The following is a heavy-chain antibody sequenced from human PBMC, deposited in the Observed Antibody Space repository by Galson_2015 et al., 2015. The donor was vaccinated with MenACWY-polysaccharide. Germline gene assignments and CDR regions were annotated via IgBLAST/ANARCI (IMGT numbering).Heavy chain of an antibody. Sequence: SLRLSCAASGFTFSSYWMHWVRQAPGKGLVWVSRINSDGSSTSYADSVKGRSTISRDNAKNTLYLQMNSLRAEDTAVYYCARDFVGDIVVVPAALDYWGQGTLVTVSS. CDR1: GFTFSSYW. V-gene: IGHV3-74*01. CDR3: ARDFVGDIVVVPAALDY. CDR2: INSDGSST. D-gene: IGHD2-2*01. J-gene: IGHJ4*02.